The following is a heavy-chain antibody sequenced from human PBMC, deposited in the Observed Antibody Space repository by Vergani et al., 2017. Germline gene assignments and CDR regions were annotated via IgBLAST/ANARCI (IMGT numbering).Heavy chain of an antibody. CDR1: GGTFSSYG. J-gene: IGHJ3*02. CDR3: AGHLSTYYDFWSGDAFDI. Sequence: QVQLVQSGAEVKKPGSSVKVSCKASGGTFSSYGMHWVRQAPGKGLEWVAVIWYDGSNKYYADSVKGRFTISRDNSKNTLYLQMNSLRAEDTAVYYCAGHLSTYYDFWSGDAFDIWGQGTMVTVSS. CDR2: IWYDGSNK. D-gene: IGHD3-3*01. V-gene: IGHV3-33*01.